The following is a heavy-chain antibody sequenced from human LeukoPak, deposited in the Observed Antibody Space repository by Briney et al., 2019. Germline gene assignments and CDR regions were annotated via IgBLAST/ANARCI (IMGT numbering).Heavy chain of an antibody. D-gene: IGHD6-19*01. V-gene: IGHV1-2*02. CDR2: INPNSGGT. CDR1: GYTFTGYY. Sequence: GASVKVSCKASGYTFTGYYMHWVRQAPGQGLEWMGWINPNSGGTSYAQKFQGRVTMTRDTSISTAYMELSRLRSDDTAVYYCARGGMHSSGWPDYWGQGTLVTVSS. J-gene: IGHJ4*02. CDR3: ARGGMHSSGWPDY.